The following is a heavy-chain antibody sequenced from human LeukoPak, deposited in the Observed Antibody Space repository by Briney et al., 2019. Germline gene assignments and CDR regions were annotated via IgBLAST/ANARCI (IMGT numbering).Heavy chain of an antibody. CDR1: GFTFSSYA. CDR3: AKGPPNVVVPAAMVGSDWFDP. J-gene: IGHJ5*02. CDR2: ISGSGGST. V-gene: IGHV3-23*01. D-gene: IGHD2-2*01. Sequence: TGGSLRLSCAASGFTFSSYAMSWVRQAPGKGLEWVSAISGSGGSTYYADSVKGRLTISRDNSKNTLYLQMNSLRAEDTAVYYCAKGPPNVVVPAAMVGSDWFDPWGQGTLVTVSS.